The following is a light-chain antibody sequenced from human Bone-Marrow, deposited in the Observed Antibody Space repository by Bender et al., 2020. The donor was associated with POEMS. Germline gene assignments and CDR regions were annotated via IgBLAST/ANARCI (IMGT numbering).Light chain of an antibody. V-gene: IGLV2-14*01. CDR1: SSDIGGYHY. CDR2: VVT. Sequence: QSALAQPASVSGSPGQSITISCAGSSSDIGGYHYVSWYQQHPGKAPKLLIFVVTNRPSEVSHRFSGSKSGNTASLTISGLQAEDEADYYCCSYAGRSSWVFGGGTKLTVL. J-gene: IGLJ3*02. CDR3: CSYAGRSSWV.